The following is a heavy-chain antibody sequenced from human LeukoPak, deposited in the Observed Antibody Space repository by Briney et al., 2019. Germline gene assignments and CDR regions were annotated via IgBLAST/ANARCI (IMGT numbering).Heavy chain of an antibody. Sequence: PSETLSLTCTVSGGSISSGSYYWSWIRQPAGKGLEWIGRIYTSGSTNYNPSLKSRVTISVDTSKNQFSLELSSVTAADTAVYNCARANLRWLLFDYWGQGTLVTVSS. CDR1: GGSISSGSYY. D-gene: IGHD5-24*01. CDR2: IYTSGST. J-gene: IGHJ4*02. V-gene: IGHV4-61*02. CDR3: ARANLRWLLFDY.